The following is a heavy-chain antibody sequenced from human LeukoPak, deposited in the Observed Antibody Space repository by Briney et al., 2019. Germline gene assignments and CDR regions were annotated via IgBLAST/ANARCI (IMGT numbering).Heavy chain of an antibody. CDR3: AKAGYSSSWYRLDS. Sequence: GGSLRLSCAASGFTFSSYAMSWVRQAPGKGLEWVSAISGSGGSTYYADSVKGRFTISRDNSKNTLFLRMNSLRAEDTAVYYCAKAGYSSSWYRLDSWGQGTLVTVSS. CDR2: ISGSGGST. D-gene: IGHD6-13*01. CDR1: GFTFSSYA. J-gene: IGHJ4*02. V-gene: IGHV3-23*01.